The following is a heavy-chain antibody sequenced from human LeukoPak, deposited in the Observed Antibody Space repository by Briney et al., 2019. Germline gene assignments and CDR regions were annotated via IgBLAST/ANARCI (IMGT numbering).Heavy chain of an antibody. CDR3: ATYSNVYSYVVY. J-gene: IGHJ4*02. D-gene: IGHD2/OR15-2a*01. Sequence: ASVKVSCKASGYTFTGYYMHWVRQAPGQGLEWMGWINPNSGGTNYAQKFQGRVTMTRDTSISTAYMELSRLRSDDTAVYYCATYSNVYSYVVYGHEATLVTVSS. CDR1: GYTFTGYY. CDR2: INPNSGGT. V-gene: IGHV1-2*02.